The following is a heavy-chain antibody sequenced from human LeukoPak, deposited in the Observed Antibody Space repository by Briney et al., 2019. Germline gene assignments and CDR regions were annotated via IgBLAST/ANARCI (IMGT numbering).Heavy chain of an antibody. J-gene: IGHJ4*02. CDR1: GGSISSGGYF. CDR3: ARAFTVSSLYYFDY. CDR2: IYYSGST. V-gene: IGHV4-31*03. D-gene: IGHD3-10*02. Sequence: TLSLTCTVSGGSISSGGYFWGWGRPHPGEGREWLGYIYYSGSTYYNPSLKSRVTISVDTSKNQFSLKLSSVTAADTAVYYCARAFTVSSLYYFDYWGQGTLVTVSS.